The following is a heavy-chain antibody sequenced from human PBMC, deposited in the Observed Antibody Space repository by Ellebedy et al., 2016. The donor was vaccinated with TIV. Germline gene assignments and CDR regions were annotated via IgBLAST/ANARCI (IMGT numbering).Heavy chain of an antibody. CDR3: ARDEMTTDY. V-gene: IGHV3-30-3*01. Sequence: GGSLRLSCVASEFTFSRFALHWVRQAPGKGLEWVATISSDGNNKYYADSVEGRFTISRDDSRNTMDLQMDSLRAEDTAVYYCARDEMTTDYWGQGTPVTVSS. CDR2: ISSDGNNK. D-gene: IGHD5-24*01. J-gene: IGHJ4*02. CDR1: EFTFSRFA.